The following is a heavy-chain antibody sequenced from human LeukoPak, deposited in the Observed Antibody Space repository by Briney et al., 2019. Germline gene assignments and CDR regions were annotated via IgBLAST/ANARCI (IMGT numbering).Heavy chain of an antibody. D-gene: IGHD2-2*01. CDR1: GYTFTSYY. CDR3: ARDLGYCSSTSCPYFDY. V-gene: IGHV1-46*01. CDR2: INPSGGST. J-gene: IGHJ4*02. Sequence: ASVKVSCKASGYTFTSYYMHWVRQAPGQGLEWMGIINPSGGSTSYAQKFQGRVTMTRDTSTSTVYMELSSLRSEDTAVYYCARDLGYCSSTSCPYFDYWGQGTLVTVSS.